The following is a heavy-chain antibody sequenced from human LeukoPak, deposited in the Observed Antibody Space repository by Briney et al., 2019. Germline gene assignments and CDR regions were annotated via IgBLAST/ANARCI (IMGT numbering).Heavy chain of an antibody. CDR1: GGTFSSYA. Sequence: GASVKVSCKASGGTFSSYAISWVRQAPGQGLEWMGRIIPILGIANYAQKFQGRVTITADKSTSTAYMELSSLRSEDTAVYYCARDMWELYYYYGMDVWGQGTTVTVSS. CDR2: IIPILGIA. D-gene: IGHD1-26*01. CDR3: ARDMWELYYYYGMDV. J-gene: IGHJ6*02. V-gene: IGHV1-69*04.